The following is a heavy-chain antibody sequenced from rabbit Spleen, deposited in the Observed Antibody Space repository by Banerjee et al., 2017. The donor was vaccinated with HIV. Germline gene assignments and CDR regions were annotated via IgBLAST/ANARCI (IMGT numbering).Heavy chain of an antibody. CDR3: AKGIPANANYLREMAL. Sequence: QSLEESGGDLVQPEGSLTLTCTASGFSFSSSYYMCWVRQAPGKGLEWIGCVITGSGRTYYASWVNGRFTISKTSSTTVTLQMTSLTAADTATYFCAKGIPANANYLREMALWGQGTLDTVS. V-gene: IGHV1S40*01. CDR2: VITGSGRT. J-gene: IGHJ4*01. CDR1: GFSFSSSYY. D-gene: IGHD1-1*01.